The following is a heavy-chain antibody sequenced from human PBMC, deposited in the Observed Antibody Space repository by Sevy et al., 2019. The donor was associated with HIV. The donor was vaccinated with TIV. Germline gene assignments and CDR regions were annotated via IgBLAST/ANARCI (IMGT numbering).Heavy chain of an antibody. J-gene: IGHJ6*02. D-gene: IGHD3-3*01. CDR2: ISGSGGST. CDR1: GFTFSSYA. V-gene: IGHV3-23*01. CDR3: ANDPPVLRVLEWLVYSRYYYGMDV. Sequence: GGSLRLSCAASGFTFSSYAMSWVRQAPGKGLEWVSAISGSGGSTYYADSVKGRFTISRDNSKNTLYLQMNGLRAEDTAVYYCANDPPVLRVLEWLVYSRYYYGMDVWGQGTTVTVSS.